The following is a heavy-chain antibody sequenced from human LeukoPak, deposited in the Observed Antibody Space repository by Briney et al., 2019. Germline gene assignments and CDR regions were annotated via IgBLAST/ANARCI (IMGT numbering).Heavy chain of an antibody. Sequence: GGFLRLSCAASGFTFSSYWMSWVRQAPGKGLEWVANIKQDGSEKYYVDSVKGRFTISRDNAKNSLYLQMNSLRAEDTAVYYCARGPPYSSGWYSYFDYWGQGTLVTVSS. J-gene: IGHJ4*02. CDR3: ARGPPYSSGWYSYFDY. V-gene: IGHV3-7*01. CDR1: GFTFSSYW. CDR2: IKQDGSEK. D-gene: IGHD6-19*01.